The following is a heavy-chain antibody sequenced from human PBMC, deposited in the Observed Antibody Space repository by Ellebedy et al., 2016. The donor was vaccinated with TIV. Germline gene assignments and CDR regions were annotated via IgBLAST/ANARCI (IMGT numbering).Heavy chain of an antibody. Sequence: PGGSLRLSCAASGLTFSNHAMTRVRQAPGKGLEWVSAISDNGASTYYADSVKGRFTITRDNAKNSLYLQMNSLRDEDTALYSCAKDPGRRLHYKYFDSWGQGALVTVSS. J-gene: IGHJ4*02. CDR1: GLTFSNHA. V-gene: IGHV3-23*01. D-gene: IGHD4-17*01. CDR3: AKDPGRRLHYKYFDS. CDR2: ISDNGAST.